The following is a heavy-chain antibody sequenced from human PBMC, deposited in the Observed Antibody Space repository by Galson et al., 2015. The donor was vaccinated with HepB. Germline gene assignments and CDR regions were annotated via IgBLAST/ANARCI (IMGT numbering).Heavy chain of an antibody. CDR2: IIPIFGTA. Sequence: SVKVSCKASGGTFSSYAISWVRQAPGQGLEWMGGIIPIFGTANYAQKFQGRVTITADESTSTAYMELSSLRSEDTAVYYCARVPYCSGGSCYSVLEYYFDYWGQGTLVTVSS. V-gene: IGHV1-69*13. CDR3: ARVPYCSGGSCYSVLEYYFDY. CDR1: GGTFSSYA. D-gene: IGHD2-15*01. J-gene: IGHJ4*02.